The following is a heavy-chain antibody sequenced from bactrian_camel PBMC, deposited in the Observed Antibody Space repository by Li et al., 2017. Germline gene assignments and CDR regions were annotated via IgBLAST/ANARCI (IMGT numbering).Heavy chain of an antibody. V-gene: IGHV3S9*01. D-gene: IGHD7*01. J-gene: IGHJ4*01. CDR2: IESDGST. Sequence: VQLVESGGGSVQAGGSLRLSCAASGYTYSSYCMGWFRQIPDREREGVAGIESDGSTSYADSVKGRFTISQDSTKKIAYLQMVSLKLEDTAMYYCAAELKGGPWLRAASYAYWGQGTQVTVS. CDR1: GYTYSSYC. CDR3: AAELKGGPWLRAASYAY.